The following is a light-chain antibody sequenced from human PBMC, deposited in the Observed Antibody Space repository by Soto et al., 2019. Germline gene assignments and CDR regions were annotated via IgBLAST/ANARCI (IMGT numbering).Light chain of an antibody. Sequence: EIVLTQSPGTLSLSPGERATLSCRSSQSVNSNYLAWYQQIPGQAHRLLISGASGRATGTPDRFSGSASGTDFTLTISRLEPGDFAVYYCQQYGSSPLTFGGGTKVDIK. CDR3: QQYGSSPLT. J-gene: IGKJ4*01. CDR1: QSVNSNY. CDR2: GAS. V-gene: IGKV3-20*01.